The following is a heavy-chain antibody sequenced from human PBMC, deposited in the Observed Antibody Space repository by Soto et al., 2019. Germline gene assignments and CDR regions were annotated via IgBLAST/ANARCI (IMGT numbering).Heavy chain of an antibody. Sequence: GSLRLTCVASRSDFSSYSISWVRQDPGKCLEWVSSISVSSSDIYYAASGKWRFIISRDNDATSGYLQMKNLRADDTAVYYCATNQRSGPRWGMDVWGQGTPVTVSS. CDR2: ISVSSSDI. CDR1: RSDFSSYS. J-gene: IGHJ6*02. V-gene: IGHV3-21*01. CDR3: ATNQRSGPRWGMDV. D-gene: IGHD6-19*01.